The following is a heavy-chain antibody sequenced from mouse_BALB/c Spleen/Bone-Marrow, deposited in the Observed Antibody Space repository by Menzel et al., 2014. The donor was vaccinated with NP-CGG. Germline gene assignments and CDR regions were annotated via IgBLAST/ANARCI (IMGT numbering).Heavy chain of an antibody. CDR1: GFTFSSYT. V-gene: IGHV5-6-4*01. CDR2: ISSGGSYT. J-gene: IGHJ4*01. Sequence: EAQLQQSGGGLVKPGGSLKLSCAASGFTFSSYTMSWVRQTPEKRLEWVATISSGGSYTYYPDSVKGRFTISRDNAKNTLYLQMSSLKSEDTAMYYCTRERETRYAMDYWGQGTSVTVSS. CDR3: TRERETRYAMDY.